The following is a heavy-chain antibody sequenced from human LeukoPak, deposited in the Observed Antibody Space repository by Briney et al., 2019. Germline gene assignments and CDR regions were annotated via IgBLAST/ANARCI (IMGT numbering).Heavy chain of an antibody. Sequence: TGGSLRLSCAASGFTFSSYGMHWVRQAPGKGLEWVSGINWNGGSTGYADSVKGRFTISRDNAKNSLYLQMNSLRAEDTAVYYCARDLAAMVTNMDVWGKGTTVTVSS. CDR2: INWNGGST. V-gene: IGHV3-20*04. CDR1: GFTFSSYG. J-gene: IGHJ6*03. D-gene: IGHD5-18*01. CDR3: ARDLAAMVTNMDV.